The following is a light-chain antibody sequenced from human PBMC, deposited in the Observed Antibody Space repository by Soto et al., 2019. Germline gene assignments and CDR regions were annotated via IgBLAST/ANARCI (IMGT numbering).Light chain of an antibody. CDR3: QQYNTYSSYT. V-gene: IGKV1-5*01. J-gene: IGKJ2*01. CDR2: DAS. Sequence: DIQMTQSPSTLSASMGDRVTITCRASQSIDRKLAWYQQSPGKAPRLLIYDASNLESGVPSRFSGSGSGTEFTLTISSLQPDDFATYYCQQYNTYSSYTFGQGTKLETK. CDR1: QSIDRK.